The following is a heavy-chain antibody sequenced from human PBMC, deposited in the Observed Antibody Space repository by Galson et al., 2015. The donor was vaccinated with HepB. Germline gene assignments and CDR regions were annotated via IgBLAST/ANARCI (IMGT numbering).Heavy chain of an antibody. Sequence: SLRLSCAASGFSFSDAWMSWVRQAPGKGLEWVANIKQDGSEKYYVDSVKGRFTISRDNAKNSLYLQMNSLRAEDTAVYYCASGGFRGSSWAWRYYYYMDVWGKGTTVTVSS. CDR1: GFSFSDAW. CDR3: ASGGFRGSSWAWRYYYYMDV. J-gene: IGHJ6*03. D-gene: IGHD6-13*01. CDR2: IKQDGSEK. V-gene: IGHV3-7*01.